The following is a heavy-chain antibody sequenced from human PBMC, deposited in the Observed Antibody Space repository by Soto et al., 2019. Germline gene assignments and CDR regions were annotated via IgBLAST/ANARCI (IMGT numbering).Heavy chain of an antibody. CDR1: GGSISSSSFH. CDR2: IYYSGRT. V-gene: IGHV4-39*01. J-gene: IGHJ5*02. CDR3: ARRERAAGTDWWFDP. D-gene: IGHD6-13*01. Sequence: QLQLQESGPGLVKPSETLSLTCTVSGGSISSSSFHWGWIRQPPGKGLEWIGSIYYSGRTYYTPSLKSRVTISVDTSKNQFSLTLSSVTAADTAVYYCARRERAAGTDWWFDPWGQGTLVTVSS.